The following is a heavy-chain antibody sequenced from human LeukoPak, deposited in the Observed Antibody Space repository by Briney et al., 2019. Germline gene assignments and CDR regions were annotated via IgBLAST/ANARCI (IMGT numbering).Heavy chain of an antibody. J-gene: IGHJ3*02. D-gene: IGHD3-22*01. CDR3: ARAGSGYSFDI. V-gene: IGHV4-59*01. CDR1: GGSISGYY. CDR2: LLYSGST. Sequence: NPSETLSLTCIVSGGSISGYYWSWIRQPPGKGLEWIGYLLYSGSTNYNPSLKSQVTISVDTSKNQFSLKLSSVTAADTALYYCARAGSGYSFDIWGQGTMVTVSS.